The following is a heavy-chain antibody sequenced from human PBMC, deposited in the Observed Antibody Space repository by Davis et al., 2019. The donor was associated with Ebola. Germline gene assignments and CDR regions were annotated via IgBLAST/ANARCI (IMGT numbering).Heavy chain of an antibody. Sequence: ASVKVSCKASGYTFTSYYMHWVRQAPGQGLEWMGIINPSGSTSYAQKFQGRVTMTRDTSTSTVYMELSSLRSEDTAVYYCARSSSLPFDYWGQGTLVTVSS. V-gene: IGHV1-46*01. CDR2: INPSGST. CDR3: ARSSSLPFDY. CDR1: GYTFTSYY. J-gene: IGHJ4*02.